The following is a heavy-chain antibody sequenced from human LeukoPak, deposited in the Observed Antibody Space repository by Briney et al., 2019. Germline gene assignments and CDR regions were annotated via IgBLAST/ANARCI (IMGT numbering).Heavy chain of an antibody. V-gene: IGHV1-8*01. CDR2: MNPNSGNT. Sequence: ASVKVSCKASGYTLTSYDINGVRQATGQGLEWMGWMNPNSGNTGYAQKFQGRVTMTRNTSISTAYMELSSLRSEDTAVYYCARAVRLSSGWYYYYYGMDVWGQGTTVTVSS. J-gene: IGHJ6*02. D-gene: IGHD6-19*01. CDR3: ARAVRLSSGWYYYYYGMDV. CDR1: GYTLTSYD.